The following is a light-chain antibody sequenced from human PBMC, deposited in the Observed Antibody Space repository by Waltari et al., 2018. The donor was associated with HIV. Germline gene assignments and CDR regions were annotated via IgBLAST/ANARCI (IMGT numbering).Light chain of an antibody. J-gene: IGKJ1*01. Sequence: IQMTPSPSSLSSYVGHTFTITCQASHDIKKHLNWYQQKPGEAPKILISEASNLEIGVPSRFSGTGSGRDFSLTISSLQPEDVATYYCQQSDTLWTFGQGTKVE. V-gene: IGKV1-33*01. CDR3: QQSDTLWT. CDR1: HDIKKH. CDR2: EAS.